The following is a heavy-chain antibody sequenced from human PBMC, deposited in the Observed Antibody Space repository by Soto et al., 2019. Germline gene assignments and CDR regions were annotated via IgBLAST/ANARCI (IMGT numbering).Heavy chain of an antibody. CDR3: AKFLVAEYCYYGMDV. V-gene: IGHV3-23*01. Sequence: LRLSCAASGFTFSSYAMSWVRQAPGKGLEWVSAISGSGGSTYYADSVKGRFTISRDNSKNTLYLQMNSLRAEDTAVYYCAKFLVAEYCYYGMDVWGQGTTVTVSS. J-gene: IGHJ6*02. CDR1: GFTFSSYA. CDR2: ISGSGGST.